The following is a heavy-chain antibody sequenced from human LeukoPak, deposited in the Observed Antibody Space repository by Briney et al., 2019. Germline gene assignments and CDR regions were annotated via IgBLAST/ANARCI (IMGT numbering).Heavy chain of an antibody. V-gene: IGHV4-34*01. CDR1: GGSFSGYY. CDR3: ARGHRYYGMDV. J-gene: IGHJ6*04. Sequence: SETLSLTCAVHGGSFSGYYWSWIRQPPGKGLEWIGEINHSGSTNYNPSLKSRVTISVDTSKNQFSLKLSSVTAADTAVYYCARGHRYYGMDVWGKGTTVTVSS. CDR2: INHSGST.